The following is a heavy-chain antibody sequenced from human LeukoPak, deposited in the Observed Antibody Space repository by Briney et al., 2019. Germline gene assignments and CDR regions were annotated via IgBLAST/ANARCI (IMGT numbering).Heavy chain of an antibody. CDR1: GDSVSSNSAA. CDR3: XXXXXYYYDSIDAFDI. Sequence: SQTLSLTCVISGDSVSSNSAAWNWIRQSPSRGLEWLGRTYYRSKWYNDYAVSVKSRITINPDTSKNQFSLQVNSVTPEDTAVXXXXXXXXYYYDSIDAFDIWGQGTMVTVSS. D-gene: IGHD3-22*01. CDR2: TYYRSKWYN. J-gene: IGHJ3*02. V-gene: IGHV6-1*01.